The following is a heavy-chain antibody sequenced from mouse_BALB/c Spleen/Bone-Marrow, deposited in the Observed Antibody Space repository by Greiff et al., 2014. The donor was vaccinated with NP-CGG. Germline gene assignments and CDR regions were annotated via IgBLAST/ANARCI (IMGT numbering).Heavy chain of an antibody. V-gene: IGHV14-3*02. CDR3: ASYRYAWYFDV. CDR1: GFNIKDTY. Sequence: EVQLQQSGAELVKPGASVKLSCTASGFNIKDTYLHWVRQRPEQGLEWIGRIDPANGNTKYDPKFQGKATIIADTSSNTAYLQLSSLASEDTAVYYCASYRYAWYFDVWGAGTTVTVSS. CDR2: IDPANGNT. D-gene: IGHD2-14*01. J-gene: IGHJ1*01.